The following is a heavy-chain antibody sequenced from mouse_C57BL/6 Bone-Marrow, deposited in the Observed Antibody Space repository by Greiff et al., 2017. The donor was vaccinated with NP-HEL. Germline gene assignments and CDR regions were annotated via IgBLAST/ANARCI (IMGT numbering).Heavy chain of an antibody. V-gene: IGHV5-12*01. CDR2: ISNGGGST. CDR1: GFTFSDYY. Sequence: EVKLMESGGGLVQPGGSLKLSCAASGFTFSDYYMYWVRQTPEKRLEWVAYISNGGGSTYYPDTVKGRFTITRDNAKNTLYLQMSRLKSEDTAMYYCARREYNYAMDYWGQGTSVTVSS. CDR3: ARREYNYAMDY. J-gene: IGHJ4*01. D-gene: IGHD5-1*01.